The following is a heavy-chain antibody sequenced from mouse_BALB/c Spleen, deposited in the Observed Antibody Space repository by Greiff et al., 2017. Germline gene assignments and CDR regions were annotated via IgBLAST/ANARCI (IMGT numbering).Heavy chain of an antibody. D-gene: IGHD2-14*01. V-gene: IGHV1-54*01. CDR3: ARGVRGFAY. CDR2: INPGSGGT. CDR1: GYAFTNYL. Sequence: VQLQQSGAELVRPGTSVKVSCKASGYAFTNYLIEWVKQRPGQGLEWIGVINPGSGGTNYNEKFKGKATLTADKSSSTAYMQLSSLTSDDSAVYFCARGVRGFAYWGQGTLVTVSA. J-gene: IGHJ3*01.